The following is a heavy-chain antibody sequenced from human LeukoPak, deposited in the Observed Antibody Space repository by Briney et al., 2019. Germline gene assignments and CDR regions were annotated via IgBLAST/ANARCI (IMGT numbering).Heavy chain of an antibody. Sequence: SETLSLTCTVSGGSFSSGSYYWSWIRQPAGKGLEWIGRIYTSGSTNYNPSLKSRVTISVDTSKNQFSLKLSSVTAADTAVYYCAADGYNFFDYWGQGTLVTVSS. J-gene: IGHJ4*02. CDR1: GGSFSSGSYY. CDR3: AADGYNFFDY. V-gene: IGHV4-61*02. CDR2: IYTSGST. D-gene: IGHD5-24*01.